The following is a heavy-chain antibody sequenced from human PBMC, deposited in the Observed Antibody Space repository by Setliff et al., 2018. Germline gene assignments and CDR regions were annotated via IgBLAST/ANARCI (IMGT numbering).Heavy chain of an antibody. Sequence: PSETLSLTCTVSGGSISSYYWSWIRPPPGKGLEWIGYIYYSGSTNYSPSLTSRVTISVDTSKNQFSLKLTSVTAADTAVYYCARGGSWYGSSFDSWGQGRLVTVSS. D-gene: IGHD6-13*01. CDR2: IYYSGST. CDR1: GGSISSYY. V-gene: IGHV4-59*01. J-gene: IGHJ4*02. CDR3: ARGGSWYGSSFDS.